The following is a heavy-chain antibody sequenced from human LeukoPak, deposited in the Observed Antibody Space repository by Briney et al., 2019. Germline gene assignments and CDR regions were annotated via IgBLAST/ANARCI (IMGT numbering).Heavy chain of an antibody. Sequence: PSETLSLTCTVSGGSISSGSYYWSWIRQPAGKGLEWIGRVYTSGSTNYNPSLKSRVTISVDTSKNQFSLKLRSVTAADTAVYYCARVFCSGGSCRYYYYYYMGVWGKGTTVTVSS. CDR3: ARVFCSGGSCRYYYYYYMGV. CDR2: VYTSGST. CDR1: GGSISSGSYY. V-gene: IGHV4-61*02. J-gene: IGHJ6*03. D-gene: IGHD2-15*01.